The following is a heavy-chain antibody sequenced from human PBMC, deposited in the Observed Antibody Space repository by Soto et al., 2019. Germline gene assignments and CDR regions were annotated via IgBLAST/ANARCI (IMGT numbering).Heavy chain of an antibody. Sequence: QITLKESGPTLVKPTQTLTLTCTFSGFSLSTNAVGVGWIRQPPGKALEWLALIYCYDDKRYSPSLKSSLTIPKHASKTQAVLTKPNMDPLDTATYYCAHGYSYAHYFVSWGQGTLVTVPS. J-gene: IGHJ4*02. CDR2: IYCYDDK. CDR1: GFSLSTNAVG. D-gene: IGHD5-18*01. V-gene: IGHV2-5*01. CDR3: AHGYSYAHYFVS.